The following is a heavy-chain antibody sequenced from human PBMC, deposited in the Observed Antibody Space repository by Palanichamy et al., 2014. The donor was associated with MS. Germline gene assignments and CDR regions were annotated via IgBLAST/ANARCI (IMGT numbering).Heavy chain of an antibody. Sequence: EVHLVEVWGGLVQPGGSLRLSCAASAFTFSSYWMSWVRQAPGKGLEWVANIKEDGSDKYYVDSVKGRFTISRDNAKNSLYLQMNSLRVEDTAVYYCASGGVKAGDYWGQGTLVTVSS. CDR2: IKEDGSDK. CDR1: AFTFSSYW. J-gene: IGHJ4*02. D-gene: IGHD3-16*01. CDR3: ASGGVKAGDY. V-gene: IGHV3-7*01.